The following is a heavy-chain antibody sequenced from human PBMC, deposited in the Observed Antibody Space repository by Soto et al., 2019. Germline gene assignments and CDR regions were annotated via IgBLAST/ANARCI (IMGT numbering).Heavy chain of an antibody. CDR1: AGSISDTNSY. CDR3: ARHGTRMVRRPFDY. D-gene: IGHD2-8*01. V-gene: IGHV4-39*01. CDR2: FCYSRST. J-gene: IGHJ4*02. Sequence: SETLSLTCTVSAGSISDTNSYWVWIRQPPGEGRECIGGFCYSRSTYYNPYLTSRATASVHTASKQFFLRLGSVPAEDTAVYSCARHGTRMVRRPFDYWGQGALVTVSS.